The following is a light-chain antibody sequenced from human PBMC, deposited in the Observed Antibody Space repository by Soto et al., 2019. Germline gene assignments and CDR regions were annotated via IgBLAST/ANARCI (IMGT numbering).Light chain of an antibody. CDR3: QQYGRSPLT. Sequence: IVLTQSPATLSLSPGERGTLSCSASQSVTSNSLAWYQQRPGQAPRLLIHGASSRATNIPDRFSGSGSGTDFTLSISRLEPEDSAVYYCQQYGRSPLTFGGGTKVDIK. CDR1: QSVTSNS. CDR2: GAS. V-gene: IGKV3-20*01. J-gene: IGKJ4*01.